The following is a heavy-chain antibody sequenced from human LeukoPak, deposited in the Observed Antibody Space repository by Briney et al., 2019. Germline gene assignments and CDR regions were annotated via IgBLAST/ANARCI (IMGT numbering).Heavy chain of an antibody. CDR3: AMRTTVTTVYYCYMDV. CDR1: GFTFSSYA. D-gene: IGHD4-17*01. J-gene: IGHJ6*03. CDR2: ISGSGGST. Sequence: GGSLRLSCAASGFTFSSYAMSWVSQAPGKRLEWVSAISGSGGSTYYADSVKGRFTISRDNSKNMLYLQMNSLRAEDTAIYYCAMRTTVTTVYYCYMDVWGKGTTVTVSS. V-gene: IGHV3-23*01.